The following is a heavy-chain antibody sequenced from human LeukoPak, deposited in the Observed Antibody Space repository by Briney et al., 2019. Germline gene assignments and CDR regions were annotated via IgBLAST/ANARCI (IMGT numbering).Heavy chain of an antibody. V-gene: IGHV1-2*02. Sequence: ASVKVSCKASGYTFTGYYMHWVRQAPGQGLEWMGWINPNSGGTNYAQKFQGRVTMTRDTSISTAYMELSRLRSDDTAVYYCAREYSSSSTPDKYYFDYWGQGTLVTVSS. CDR3: AREYSSSSTPDKYYFDY. D-gene: IGHD6-6*01. CDR2: INPNSGGT. CDR1: GYTFTGYY. J-gene: IGHJ4*02.